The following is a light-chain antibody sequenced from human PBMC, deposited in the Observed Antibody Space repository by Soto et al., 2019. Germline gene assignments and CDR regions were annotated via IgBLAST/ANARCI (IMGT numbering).Light chain of an antibody. J-gene: IGLJ2*01. CDR3: CSYTTSDTVL. V-gene: IGLV2-23*01. Sequence: QSALTQPASVSGSPGQSITISCTGTSSDVGTYDLVSWYQQHPGKAPKVMIYEVTKRPSGASNRFSGSKSGNTASLTISGLQDEDEADYYCCSYTTSDTVLFGGGTKLPS. CDR1: SSDVGTYDL. CDR2: EVT.